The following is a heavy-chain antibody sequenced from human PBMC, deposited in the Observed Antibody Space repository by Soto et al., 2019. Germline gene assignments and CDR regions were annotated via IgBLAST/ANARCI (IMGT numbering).Heavy chain of an antibody. CDR2: ISYEGSNK. V-gene: IGHV3-30*18. CDR1: GFNFSNYA. Sequence: WSLRLSCAASGFNFSNYAMHWVRQAPGKGLEWLAIISYEGSNKYSADSVKGRFTISRDNAKNALYLQMNSLRPEDTAVYYCEKDWDPVVAGPFLDSWGQGPHVTVYS. CDR3: EKDWDPVVAGPFLDS. J-gene: IGHJ5*01. D-gene: IGHD6-19*01.